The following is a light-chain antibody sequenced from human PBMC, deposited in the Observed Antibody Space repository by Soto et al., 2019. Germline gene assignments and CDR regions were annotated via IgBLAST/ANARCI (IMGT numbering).Light chain of an antibody. CDR1: QSISKS. Sequence: IQLTQSPSSLSASVGDRVTITCRTSQSISKSLNWYQQKAGKAPNLLIYLASTLQSGVPSRFSGSGSGTEFTLTISSLQPDDFATYYCQQYNNYPLTFGQGTKVETK. V-gene: IGKV1-5*01. J-gene: IGKJ1*01. CDR3: QQYNNYPLT. CDR2: LAS.